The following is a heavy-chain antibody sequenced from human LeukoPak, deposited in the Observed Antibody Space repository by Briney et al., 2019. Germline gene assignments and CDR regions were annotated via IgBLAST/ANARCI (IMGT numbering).Heavy chain of an antibody. CDR1: GYTFTSYG. CDR2: ISAYNGNT. CDR3: AREVIRLGELASNWFDP. D-gene: IGHD3-16*02. Sequence: ASVKVSCKASGYTFTSYGISWVRQAPGQGLEWMGWISAYNGNTNYAQKLQGRVTMTTDTSTSTAYMELRSLRSDDTAVYYCAREVIRLGELASNWFDPWGQGTLVTVSS. V-gene: IGHV1-18*01. J-gene: IGHJ5*02.